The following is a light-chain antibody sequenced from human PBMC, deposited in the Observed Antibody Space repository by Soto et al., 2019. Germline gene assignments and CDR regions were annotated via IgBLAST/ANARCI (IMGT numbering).Light chain of an antibody. CDR2: RVS. CDR3: MQGAHLPGT. CDR1: QSLVSRHGNTY. J-gene: IGKJ1*01. V-gene: IGKV2-30*01. Sequence: DAVMTQSPLSLPFTLGQPASITCRSTQSLVSRHGNTYLTWLQQRPGQAPRRLIYRVSGRESGVPDRFSGGGSGTDFTLKISRVEAEDVGVYYCMQGAHLPGTFGQGTKVEIK.